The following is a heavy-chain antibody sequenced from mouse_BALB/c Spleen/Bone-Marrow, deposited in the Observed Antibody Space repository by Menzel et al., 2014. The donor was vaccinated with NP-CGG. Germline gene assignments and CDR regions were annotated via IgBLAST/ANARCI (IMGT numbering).Heavy chain of an antibody. CDR2: IDPANGNT. CDR1: GFNIKDTY. CDR3: AMYCYGSSLFAY. J-gene: IGHJ3*01. D-gene: IGHD1-1*01. Sequence: EVMLVESGAELVKPGASVKLSCTASGFNIKDTYMHWVKQRPEQGLEWIGRIDPANGNTKYDPKFQGKATITADTSSNTAYLQLSSLTSEDTAVYYCAMYCYGSSLFAYWGQGTLVTVSA. V-gene: IGHV14-3*02.